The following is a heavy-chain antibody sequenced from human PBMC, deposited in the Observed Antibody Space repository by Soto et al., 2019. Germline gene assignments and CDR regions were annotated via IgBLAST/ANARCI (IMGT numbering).Heavy chain of an antibody. Sequence: QVQLVQSGAEVKKAGASVKVSCKVSGYTLTELSMHWVRQAPGKGLEWMGGFDPEDGETIYAQKFQGRVTMTEDTSTDTAYMELSSLRSEDTAVYYCATVGRKNDYIWGSYRPSYFDYWGQGTLVTVSS. V-gene: IGHV1-24*01. CDR1: GYTLTELS. D-gene: IGHD3-16*02. J-gene: IGHJ4*02. CDR2: FDPEDGET. CDR3: ATVGRKNDYIWGSYRPSYFDY.